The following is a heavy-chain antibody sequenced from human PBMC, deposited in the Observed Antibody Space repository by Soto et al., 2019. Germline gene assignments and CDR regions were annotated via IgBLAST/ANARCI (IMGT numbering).Heavy chain of an antibody. CDR1: GYKFTTYG. D-gene: IGHD2-8*01. V-gene: IGHV1-18*01. CDR3: ARDGGTSPSYFDF. CDR2: ISANNDDI. J-gene: IGHJ4*02. Sequence: ASVQVSCKTSGYKFTTYGISWVRQAPRQGLEWMGWISANNDDIKLAQKFQGRVTMSIDKSTNTVYMDLMRLRSDDTAVYYCARDGGTSPSYFDFWGQGTPVTVSS.